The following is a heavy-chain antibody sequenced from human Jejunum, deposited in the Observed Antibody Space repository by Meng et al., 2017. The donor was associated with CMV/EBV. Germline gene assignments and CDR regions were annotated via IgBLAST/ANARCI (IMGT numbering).Heavy chain of an antibody. J-gene: IGHJ4*02. Sequence: SGFTFSDHYIDWVRQAPGKGLEWVGRSRPRANDYSTDYAASVKGRFTISRDDSENSLYLQMNSLKTEDTAVYYCVRVKIVATILDYWGQGTLVTVSS. V-gene: IGHV3-72*01. CDR2: SRPRANDYST. D-gene: IGHD5-12*01. CDR1: GFTFSDHY. CDR3: VRVKIVATILDY.